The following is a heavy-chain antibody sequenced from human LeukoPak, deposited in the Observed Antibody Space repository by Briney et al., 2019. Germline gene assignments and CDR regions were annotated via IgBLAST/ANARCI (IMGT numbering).Heavy chain of an antibody. Sequence: SETLSLTCTVSGGSIRSSYYYWGWIRQPPGKGLEWIGNIYYSGRTYYSPSLKSRLTITVDTSKTQVSLRLSSVTAADSAVYYCARQRTAGGNYDYWGQGTLVTVSS. J-gene: IGHJ4*02. CDR3: ARQRTAGGNYDY. V-gene: IGHV4-39*01. CDR2: IYYSGRT. D-gene: IGHD1-7*01. CDR1: GGSIRSSYYY.